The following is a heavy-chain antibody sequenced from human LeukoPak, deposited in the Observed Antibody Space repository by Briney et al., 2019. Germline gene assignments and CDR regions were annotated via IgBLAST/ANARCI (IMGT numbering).Heavy chain of an antibody. CDR2: INHSGST. J-gene: IGHJ6*04. D-gene: IGHD2-15*01. CDR1: GGSFSGYY. Sequence: SETLSLTCAVYGGSFSGYYWSWIRQPPGKGLEWIGEINHSGSTNYNPSLKSRVTISVDTSKNQVSLKLSSVTAADTAVYYCARDIVVVVAATLYYYYGMDVWGKGTTVTVSS. V-gene: IGHV4-34*01. CDR3: ARDIVVVVAATLYYYYGMDV.